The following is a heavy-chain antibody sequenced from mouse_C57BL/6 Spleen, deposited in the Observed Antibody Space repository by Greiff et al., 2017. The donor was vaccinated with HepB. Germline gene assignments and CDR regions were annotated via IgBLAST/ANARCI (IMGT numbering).Heavy chain of an antibody. CDR1: GFTFSDYG. Sequence: EVKLVESGGGLVQPGGSLKLSCAASGFTFSDYGMAWVRQAPRKGPEWVAFISNLAYSIYYADTVTGRFTISSENAKNTLYLEMSSLRSEDTAMYYCARAEVLYYGSSYVRYFDVWGTGTTVTVSS. J-gene: IGHJ1*03. CDR3: ARAEVLYYGSSYVRYFDV. D-gene: IGHD1-1*01. V-gene: IGHV5-15*01. CDR2: ISNLAYSI.